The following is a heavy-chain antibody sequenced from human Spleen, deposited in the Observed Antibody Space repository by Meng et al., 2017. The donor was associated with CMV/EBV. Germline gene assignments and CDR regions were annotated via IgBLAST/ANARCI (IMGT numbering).Heavy chain of an antibody. CDR3: ARDREYYDSGSYYPA. CDR2: INSDGTTT. J-gene: IGHJ5*02. D-gene: IGHD3-10*01. Sequence: GGSLRLSCAASGFTFSSYWMHWVRQAPGKGLVWVSRINSDGTTTSYADSVKGRFTISRDNSKNTLYLEMNSLRAEDTAIYYCARDREYYDSGSYYPAWGQGTLVTVSS. CDR1: GFTFSSYW. V-gene: IGHV3-74*01.